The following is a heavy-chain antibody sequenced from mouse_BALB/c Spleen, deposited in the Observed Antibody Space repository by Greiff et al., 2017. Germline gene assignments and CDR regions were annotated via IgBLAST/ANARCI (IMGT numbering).Heavy chain of an antibody. J-gene: IGHJ1*01. D-gene: IGHD6-1*01. CDR2: IYWDDDK. Sequence: QVTLKESGPGILQPSQTLRLSCSVSGFSLSTSGMGVSWRRQPSGKGLEWLAHIYWDDDKRYNPSLKSRLTISKDTSRNQLFLKITSVETADTATYYCARGVDALSYFDGWGAGTTVTVSS. CDR1: GFSLSTSGMG. CDR3: ARGVDALSYFDG. V-gene: IGHV8-12*01.